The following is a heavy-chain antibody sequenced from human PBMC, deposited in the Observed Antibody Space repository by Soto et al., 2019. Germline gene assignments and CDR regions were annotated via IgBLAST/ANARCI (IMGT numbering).Heavy chain of an antibody. CDR3: ARGKDNWNLEWLDP. CDR1: GGSFSGYY. Sequence: SETLSLTCAVYGGSFSGYYWSWIRQPPGKGLEWIGEINHSGSTNYNPSLKSRVTISVDTSKDQFSLKLSSVTAADTAVYYCARGKDNWNLEWLDPWGQGTLVTVSS. D-gene: IGHD1-7*01. CDR2: INHSGST. J-gene: IGHJ5*02. V-gene: IGHV4-34*01.